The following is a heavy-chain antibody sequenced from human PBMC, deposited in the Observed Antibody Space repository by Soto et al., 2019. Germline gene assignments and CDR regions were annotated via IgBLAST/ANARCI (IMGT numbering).Heavy chain of an antibody. V-gene: IGHV3-74*01. CDR2: INSDGTTT. J-gene: IGHJ4*02. CDR3: VRDIR. CDR1: GFTFNNFW. Sequence: EVQLVESGGGLVQPGGSLRLSCAASGFTFNNFWMYWVRQTPEKGLVWVSGINSDGTTTIYADSVKGRFTISRDNAKNTLYLQMNSRTVKDTAIYYCVRDIRWGQGTLVTVSS.